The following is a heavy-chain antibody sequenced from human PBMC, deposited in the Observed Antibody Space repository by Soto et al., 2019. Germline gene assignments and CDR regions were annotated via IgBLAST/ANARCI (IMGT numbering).Heavy chain of an antibody. J-gene: IGHJ4*02. CDR2: IYCDDDK. V-gene: IGHV2-5*02. Sequence: QITLNESGPTVVRPTETLTLTCRFSGFSLTTSGVGVGWIRQSPGKAPEWLALIYCDDDKRYSASLKNRLTITKDTSKNQVVLTVSDLEPTDTATYYCAHRVLRTVFGLVTTTAIYFDFWGQGTPVAVSS. D-gene: IGHD3-3*01. CDR1: GFSLTTSGVG. CDR3: AHRVLRTVFGLVTTTAIYFDF.